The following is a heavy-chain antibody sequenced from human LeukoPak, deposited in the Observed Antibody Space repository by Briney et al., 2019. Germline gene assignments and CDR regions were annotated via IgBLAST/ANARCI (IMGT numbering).Heavy chain of an antibody. CDR1: GFTFSSYA. CDR2: ISGSGGST. CDR3: AKDHTAPERRFGWFDP. V-gene: IGHV3-23*01. Sequence: GGSLRLSCAASGFTFSSYAMSWVRQAPGKGLEWVSAISGSGGSTYYADSVKGRFTISRDNSKNTLYLQMNSLRAEDTAVYYCAKDHTAPERRFGWFDPWGQGTLVTVSS. D-gene: IGHD1-1*01. J-gene: IGHJ5*02.